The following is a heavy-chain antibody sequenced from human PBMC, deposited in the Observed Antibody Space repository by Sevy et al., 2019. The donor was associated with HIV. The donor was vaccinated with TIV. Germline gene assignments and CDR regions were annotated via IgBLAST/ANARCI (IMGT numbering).Heavy chain of an antibody. J-gene: IGHJ6*03. D-gene: IGHD3-22*01. CDR2: ISSSSSTI. Sequence: GGSLRLSCAASGFTFSSYSMNWVRQAPGKGLEWVSYISSSSSTIYYADSVKGRFTISRDNAKNSLYLQMNSLRDEDTYWYYCAAVRYFPLTEDSSGYPTLDYMDVWGKGTTVTVSS. CDR1: GFTFSSYS. CDR3: AAVRYFPLTEDSSGYPTLDYMDV. V-gene: IGHV3-48*02.